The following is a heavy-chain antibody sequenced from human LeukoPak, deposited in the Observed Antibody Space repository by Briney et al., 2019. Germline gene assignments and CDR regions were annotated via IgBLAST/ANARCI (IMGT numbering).Heavy chain of an antibody. J-gene: IGHJ1*01. CDR1: GGSFSGYY. Sequence: SKTLSLTCAVYGGSFSGYYWSWIRKPPGKGLEWIGEINHSGSTNYNPSLKSRVTISVDTSKNQFSLKLSSVTAADTAVYYCARGLSQYSSSWWSRKVYFQHWGQGTLVAVSS. CDR2: INHSGST. CDR3: ARGLSQYSSSWWSRKVYFQH. D-gene: IGHD6-13*01. V-gene: IGHV4-34*01.